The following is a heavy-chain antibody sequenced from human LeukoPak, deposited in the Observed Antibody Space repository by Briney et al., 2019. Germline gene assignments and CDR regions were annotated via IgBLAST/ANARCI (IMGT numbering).Heavy chain of an antibody. CDR2: IIPIFGTG. CDR1: GGTFSSYA. CDR3: AREIGYYGSGSSFDY. V-gene: IGHV1-69*05. J-gene: IGHJ4*02. Sequence: ASVKVSCKASGGTFSSYAISWVRQAPGQGLEWVGGIIPIFGTGNYAQKFQGRVTITTDESTSTAYMELSSLRSEDTAVYYCAREIGYYGSGSSFDYWGQGTLVTVSS. D-gene: IGHD3-10*01.